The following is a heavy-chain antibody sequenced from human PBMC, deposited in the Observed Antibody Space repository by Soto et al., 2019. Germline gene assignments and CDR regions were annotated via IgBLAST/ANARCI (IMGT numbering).Heavy chain of an antibody. CDR1: GGSISSYY. D-gene: IGHD5-18*01. CDR2: IYYSGST. CDR3: ARERGGYGDDFDY. V-gene: IGHV4-59*01. J-gene: IGHJ4*02. Sequence: PSETLSLTCTVSGGSISSYYWSWIRQPPGKGLEWIGYIYYSGSTNYNPSLKSRVTISVDTSKNQFSLKLSSVTAADTAVYYCARERGGYGDDFDYWGQGTRVTGSS.